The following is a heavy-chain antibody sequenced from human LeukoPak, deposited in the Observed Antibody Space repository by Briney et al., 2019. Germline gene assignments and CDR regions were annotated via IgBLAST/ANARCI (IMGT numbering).Heavy chain of an antibody. Sequence: SETLSLTCTVSGGSVSSGGYYWSWIRQHPGKGLEWIGYIYYSGSTYYNPSLKSRVTISVDTSKNQFSLKLSSVTAADTAVYYCAREGRYSYGPFDYWGQGTLVTVSS. D-gene: IGHD5-18*01. CDR3: AREGRYSYGPFDY. CDR1: GGSVSSGGYY. V-gene: IGHV4-31*03. J-gene: IGHJ4*02. CDR2: IYYSGST.